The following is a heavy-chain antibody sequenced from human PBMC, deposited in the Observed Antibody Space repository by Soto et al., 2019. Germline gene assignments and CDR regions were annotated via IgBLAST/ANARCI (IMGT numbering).Heavy chain of an antibody. D-gene: IGHD6-13*01. CDR1: GFTFSSYG. V-gene: IGHV3-30*18. CDR2: ISYDGSNK. Sequence: GGSLRLSCAASGFTFSSYGMHWVRQAPGKGLEWVAVISYDGSNKYYADSVKGRFTISRDNSKNTLYLQMNSLRAEDTAVYYCAKEVASSWRTTTYYYYGMDVWGQGTTVTVSS. CDR3: AKEVASSWRTTTYYYYGMDV. J-gene: IGHJ6*02.